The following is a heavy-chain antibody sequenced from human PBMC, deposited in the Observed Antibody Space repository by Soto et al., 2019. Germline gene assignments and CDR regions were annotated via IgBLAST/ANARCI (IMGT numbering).Heavy chain of an antibody. CDR2: ISWNSGSI. V-gene: IGHV3-9*01. CDR3: AKDILGCSSTSCRNDAFDI. J-gene: IGHJ3*02. CDR1: GFTFDDYA. D-gene: IGHD2-2*01. Sequence: EVQLVESGGGLVQPGRSLRLSCAASGFTFDDYAMHWVRQAPGKGLEWVSGISWNSGSIGYADSVKGRFTISRDNAKNSLYLQMNSLRAEDTALYYCAKDILGCSSTSCRNDAFDIWGQGTMVTVSS.